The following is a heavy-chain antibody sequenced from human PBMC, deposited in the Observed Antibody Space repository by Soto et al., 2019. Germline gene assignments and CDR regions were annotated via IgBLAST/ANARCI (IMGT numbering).Heavy chain of an antibody. CDR2: IYYSGST. V-gene: IGHV4-31*03. CDR1: GGSISSGGYY. D-gene: IGHD3-10*01. Sequence: QVQLQESGPGLVKPSQTLSLTCTVSGGSISSGGYYWSWIRQHPGKGLEWIGYIYYSGSTYYTPSLESRVTIAVDTSKNQFSLKLSSVTAADTAVYYCARAPIWFGELSMYYFDYWGQGTLVTVSS. CDR3: ARAPIWFGELSMYYFDY. J-gene: IGHJ4*02.